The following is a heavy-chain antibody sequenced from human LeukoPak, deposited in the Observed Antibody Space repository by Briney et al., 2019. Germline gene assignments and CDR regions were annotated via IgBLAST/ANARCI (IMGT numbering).Heavy chain of an antibody. CDR3: AREDSNPKYYYYYGVDV. Sequence: ASVKVSCKASGYTFTGYYMNWVRQAPGQGLEWMGRINPNSGGTKYAQKFQGRVTMTRDTSINTAYMELSRLRSDDTAVYYCAREDSNPKYYYYYGVDVWGQGTTVTVSS. CDR2: INPNSGGT. V-gene: IGHV1-2*06. CDR1: GYTFTGYY. D-gene: IGHD4-11*01. J-gene: IGHJ6*02.